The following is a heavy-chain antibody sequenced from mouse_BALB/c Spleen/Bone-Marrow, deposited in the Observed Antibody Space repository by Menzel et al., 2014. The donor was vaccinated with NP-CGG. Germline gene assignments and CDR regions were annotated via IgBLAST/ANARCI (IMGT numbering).Heavy chain of an antibody. V-gene: IGHV14-3*02. CDR3: ARGGTTATWYFDV. D-gene: IGHD1-2*01. CDR1: GFNIKDTY. J-gene: IGHJ1*01. CDR2: IDPADGNT. Sequence: VQLQQSGAELVKPGASVKLSCTASGFNIKDTYMHWVKQRPEQGLEWIGRIDPADGNTKYDPKFQGKATITADTSSNTAYLQLSSLTSEDTAVYYCARGGTTATWYFDVWGEGTTVTVSS.